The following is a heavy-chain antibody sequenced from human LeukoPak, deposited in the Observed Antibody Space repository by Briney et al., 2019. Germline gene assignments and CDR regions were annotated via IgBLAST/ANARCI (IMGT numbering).Heavy chain of an antibody. Sequence: SETLSHTCTVSGGSISSYYWSWIRQPPGKGLEWIGYIYTSGSTNYNPSLKSRVTISVDTSKNQFSLKLSSVTAADTAVYYCARHNWRGSYYSGYFDLWGRGTLVTVSS. CDR3: ARHNWRGSYYSGYFDL. CDR2: IYTSGST. CDR1: GGSISSYY. V-gene: IGHV4-4*09. D-gene: IGHD1-26*01. J-gene: IGHJ2*01.